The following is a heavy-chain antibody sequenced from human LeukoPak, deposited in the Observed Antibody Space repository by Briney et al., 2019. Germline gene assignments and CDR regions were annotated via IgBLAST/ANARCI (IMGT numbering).Heavy chain of an antibody. CDR3: ARDKAAAGSVGFDP. D-gene: IGHD6-13*01. Sequence: PSETLSLTCAVYGGSFSGYYWSWVRQPPGKGLEGIGEINHSGSTNYNPSLKSRVTISVDTSKNQFSLKLSSVTAAATAVYYCARDKAAAGSVGFDPWGQGTLVTVSS. CDR2: INHSGST. J-gene: IGHJ5*02. V-gene: IGHV4-34*01. CDR1: GGSFSGYY.